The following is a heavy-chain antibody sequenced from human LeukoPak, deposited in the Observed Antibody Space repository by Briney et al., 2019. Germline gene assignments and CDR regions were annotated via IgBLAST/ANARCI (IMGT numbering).Heavy chain of an antibody. D-gene: IGHD1-20*01. Sequence: KPSETLSLTCAVSGYSISSGYHWGWIRQPPGKGLEWLGSVYHSGSTFYNPSLRSRVTMSVDTSQNQFSLMPSSVTATDTAVYYCVRFITGSIADYWGQGTLVTVSS. CDR3: VRFITGSIADY. CDR1: GYSISSGYH. J-gene: IGHJ4*02. CDR2: VYHSGST. V-gene: IGHV4-38-2*01.